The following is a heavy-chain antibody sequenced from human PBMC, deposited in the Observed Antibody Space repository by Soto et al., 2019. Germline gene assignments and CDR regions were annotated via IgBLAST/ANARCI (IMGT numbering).Heavy chain of an antibody. J-gene: IGHJ4*02. D-gene: IGHD2-21*02. Sequence: QVQLQESGPGLVKPSQTLSLTCTVSGGSISSGDYYWSWIRQPPGKGLEWIGYIYYSGSTYYNPSLNSRVTISVDTSKNQFSLKLSSVTAADTAVYYCARVLGGAYCGVDCYSIDYWGQGTLVTVSS. CDR2: IYYSGST. CDR3: ARVLGGAYCGVDCYSIDY. V-gene: IGHV4-30-4*01. CDR1: GGSISSGDYY.